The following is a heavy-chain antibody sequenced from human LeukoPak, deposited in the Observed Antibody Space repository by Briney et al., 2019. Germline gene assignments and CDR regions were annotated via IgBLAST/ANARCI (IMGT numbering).Heavy chain of an antibody. V-gene: IGHV1-69*04. D-gene: IGHD3-22*01. Sequence: SVKVSCKASGGTFSSYGISWIRQAPGQGLEWMGRIIPILGIANYAQKFQGRVTITADKSTSTAYMELSSLRSEDTAVYYCARAYYDSSGYTFFDYWGQGTLVTVSS. CDR3: ARAYYDSSGYTFFDY. CDR2: IIPILGIA. J-gene: IGHJ4*02. CDR1: GGTFSSYG.